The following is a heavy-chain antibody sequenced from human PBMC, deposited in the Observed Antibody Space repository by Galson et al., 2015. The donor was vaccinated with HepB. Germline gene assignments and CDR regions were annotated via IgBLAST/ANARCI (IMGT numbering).Heavy chain of an antibody. CDR2: IWYDGSNK. V-gene: IGHV3-33*01. Sequence: SLRLSCAASGFTISSYGMHWVRQAPGKGLEWVAVIWYDGSNKYYADSVKGRFTISRDNSKNTLYLQMNSLRAEGTAVYYCARDGWAVAGTYYYYGMDVWGQGTTVTVSS. CDR3: ARDGWAVAGTYYYYGMDV. J-gene: IGHJ6*02. D-gene: IGHD6-19*01. CDR1: GFTISSYG.